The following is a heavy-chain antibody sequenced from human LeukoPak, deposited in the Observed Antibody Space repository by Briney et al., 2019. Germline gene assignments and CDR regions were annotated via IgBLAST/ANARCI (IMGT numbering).Heavy chain of an antibody. Sequence: GGSLRLSCAASGFTFRTYDMTWVRQPPGKGLEWVSYISTDGGTTYYAESVKGRFTISRDNAQNSLYLQMRSLRAEDTAVYYCARGTPLFDPWGQGTLVAVSS. CDR2: ISTDGGTT. CDR1: GFTFRTYD. J-gene: IGHJ5*02. V-gene: IGHV3-48*01. CDR3: ARGTPLFDP.